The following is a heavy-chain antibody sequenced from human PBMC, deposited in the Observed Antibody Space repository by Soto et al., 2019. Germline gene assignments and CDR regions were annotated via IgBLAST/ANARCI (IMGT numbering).Heavy chain of an antibody. J-gene: IGHJ4*02. D-gene: IGHD6-19*01. Sequence: GESLKISCAASGFTFSSYGMHWVRQAPGKGLEWVAVISYDGSNKYYADSVKGRFTISRDNSKNTLYLQMNSLRAEDTAVYYCAKDGYSSGWYTDFDYWGQGTLVTVSS. CDR1: GFTFSSYG. V-gene: IGHV3-30*18. CDR3: AKDGYSSGWYTDFDY. CDR2: ISYDGSNK.